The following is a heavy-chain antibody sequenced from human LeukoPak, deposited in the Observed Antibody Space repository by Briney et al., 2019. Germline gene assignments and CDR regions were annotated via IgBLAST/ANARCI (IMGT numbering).Heavy chain of an antibody. CDR3: ARGGYSYGYGFPDLDY. CDR2: IIPIFGTA. V-gene: IGHV1-69*05. J-gene: IGHJ4*02. CDR1: GGTFSSYA. D-gene: IGHD5-18*01. Sequence: ASVKVSCEASGGTFSSYAISWVRQAPGQGLEWMGRIIPIFGTANYAQKFQGRVTITTDESTSTAYMELSSLRSEDTAVYYCARGGYSYGYGFPDLDYWGQGTLVTVSS.